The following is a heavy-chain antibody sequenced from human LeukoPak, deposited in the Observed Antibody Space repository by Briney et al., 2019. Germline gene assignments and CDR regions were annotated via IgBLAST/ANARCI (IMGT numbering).Heavy chain of an antibody. J-gene: IGHJ3*02. CDR3: AKAYRSGENDAFDI. V-gene: IGHV3-21*01. D-gene: IGHD2-15*01. Sequence: GGSLRLSCAASGFTFSSYSMNWVRQAPGKGLEWVSSISSSSSYIYYADSVKGRFTISRDNAKNSLYLQMNSLRAEDTAVYYCAKAYRSGENDAFDIWGQGTMVTVSS. CDR1: GFTFSSYS. CDR2: ISSSSSYI.